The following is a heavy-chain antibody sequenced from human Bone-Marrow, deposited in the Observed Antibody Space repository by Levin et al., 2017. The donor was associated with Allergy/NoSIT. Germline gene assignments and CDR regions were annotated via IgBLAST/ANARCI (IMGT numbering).Heavy chain of an antibody. CDR2: IHSGDIT. J-gene: IGHJ6*02. Sequence: GGSLRLSCAASGFTVSGADMSWLRQAPGKGLEWVSVIHSGDITYYADSVKGRFTISRDNAKNTLSLQMNSLRAEDTAVYYCASRSVRFLGTPRSGFAWGYDGWGQGTTVTVSS. V-gene: IGHV3-66*01. CDR1: GFTVSGAD. D-gene: IGHD3-3*01. CDR3: ASRSVRFLGTPRSGFAWGYDG.